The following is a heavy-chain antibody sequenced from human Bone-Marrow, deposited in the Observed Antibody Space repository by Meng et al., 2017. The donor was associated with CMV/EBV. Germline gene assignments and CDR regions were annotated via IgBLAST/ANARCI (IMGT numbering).Heavy chain of an antibody. Sequence: GSLRLSCTVSGGSISSYYWSWIRQPPGKGLEWIGYIYYSGSTNYNPSLKSRVTISVDTSKNQFSLKLSSVTAADTVVYYCARVRSSSWYYFDYWGQGTLVTVSS. J-gene: IGHJ4*02. V-gene: IGHV4-59*01. D-gene: IGHD6-13*01. CDR1: GGSISSYY. CDR2: IYYSGST. CDR3: ARVRSSSWYYFDY.